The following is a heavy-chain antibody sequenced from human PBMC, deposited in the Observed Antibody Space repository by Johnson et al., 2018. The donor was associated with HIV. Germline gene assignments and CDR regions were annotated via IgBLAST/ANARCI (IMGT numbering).Heavy chain of an antibody. V-gene: IGHV3-11*04. CDR3: ARRVEGRRSANDAFDI. J-gene: IGHJ3*02. CDR2: ISSSGSNI. Sequence: QVQLVESGGGLVKPGGSLRLSCAPSGFTFSDYYMSWMRQAPGQGLEWVSYISSSGSNIYKADSVKGRFTISRDNAKNSLFLQMNSLRAEDTAVYYCARRVEGRRSANDAFDIWGHGTMVTVSS. D-gene: IGHD1-1*01. CDR1: GFTFSDYY.